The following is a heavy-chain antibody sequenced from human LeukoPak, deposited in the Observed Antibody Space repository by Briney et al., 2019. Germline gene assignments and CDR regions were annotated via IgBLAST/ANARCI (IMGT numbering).Heavy chain of an antibody. CDR3: ARDYDLWSGYFAFDY. Sequence: ASVKVSCKASGYPFTRYYMHWVRQAPGQGLEWMGWINPNSGGTTYAKKFQGRVTMTRDTSISTAYMELSRLRSDDPAVYYCARDYDLWSGYFAFDYWGQGTLVTVS. CDR2: INPNSGGT. CDR1: GYPFTRYY. D-gene: IGHD3-3*01. J-gene: IGHJ4*02. V-gene: IGHV1-2*02.